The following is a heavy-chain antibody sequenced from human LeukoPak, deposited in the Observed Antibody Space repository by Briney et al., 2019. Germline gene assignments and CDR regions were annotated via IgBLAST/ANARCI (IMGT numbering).Heavy chain of an antibody. Sequence: ASVKVSGTASEYTFTGYYMHWVRQAPGQGLEWMGWINPNSGTNYAQKFQGRVTMTRDTSITTAYMDLSSLRSDDTAVYYCARSPGSSGYVDYWGKGTVVTASS. CDR2: INPNSGT. CDR3: ARSPGSSGYVDY. J-gene: IGHJ4*02. D-gene: IGHD6-19*01. CDR1: EYTFTGYY. V-gene: IGHV1-2*02.